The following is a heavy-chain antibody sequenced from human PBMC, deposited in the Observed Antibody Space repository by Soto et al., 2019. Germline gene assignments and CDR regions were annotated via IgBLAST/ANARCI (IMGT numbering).Heavy chain of an antibody. Sequence: GGSLRLSCAASGFTFSSYAMSWVRQAPGKGLEWVSAISGSGGSTYYADSVKGRFTISRDNSKNTLYLQMNSLRAEDTAVYYCAKDASRSYDFWSGYPLYYFDYWGQGTLVTVSS. CDR1: GFTFSSYA. D-gene: IGHD3-3*01. V-gene: IGHV3-23*01. CDR3: AKDASRSYDFWSGYPLYYFDY. CDR2: ISGSGGST. J-gene: IGHJ4*02.